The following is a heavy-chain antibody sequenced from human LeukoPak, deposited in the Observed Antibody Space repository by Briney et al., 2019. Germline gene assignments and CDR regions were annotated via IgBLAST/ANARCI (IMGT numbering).Heavy chain of an antibody. D-gene: IGHD2-21*01. V-gene: IGHV3-48*01. CDR3: AKFRRAFDY. J-gene: IGHJ4*02. CDR1: GFTFRSYT. CDR2: IDLSGSTL. Sequence: GGSLRLSCAASGFTFRSYTMNWVRQAPGKGLEWVSYIDLSGSTLYYVDSVKGRFTISRDNSKNTLYLQMNSLRAEDTAVYYCAKFRRAFDYWGQGTLVTVSS.